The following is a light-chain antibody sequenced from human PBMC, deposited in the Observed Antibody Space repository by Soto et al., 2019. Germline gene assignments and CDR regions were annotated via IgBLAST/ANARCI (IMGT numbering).Light chain of an antibody. V-gene: IGLV2-14*01. CDR2: EVS. Sequence: QSALTQPASVSGSPGQSITISCTGTSSDVGGYNYVSWYQQHPGKAPKLIISEVSNRPSGVSNRFSGSKSVNTASLTISGLQAEDEADYYCSSYTSRSTPVFGGGTKLTVL. CDR3: SSYTSRSTPV. CDR1: SSDVGGYNY. J-gene: IGLJ2*01.